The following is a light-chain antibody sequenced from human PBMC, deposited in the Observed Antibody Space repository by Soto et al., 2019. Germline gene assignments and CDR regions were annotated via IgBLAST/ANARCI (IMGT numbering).Light chain of an antibody. Sequence: QSVLTRPAAVSVSPGQSITISCTGSSNDVGSYNFVSWYQQYPGKAPKRVIYEVTNRPSGVSHRFSGSKSGNTASLTISGLQAVDEPDYYFSSYTTTSTAVFAPETQGPLL. CDR2: EVT. V-gene: IGLV2-14*01. CDR1: SNDVGSYNF. CDR3: SSYTTTSTAV. J-gene: IGLJ1*01.